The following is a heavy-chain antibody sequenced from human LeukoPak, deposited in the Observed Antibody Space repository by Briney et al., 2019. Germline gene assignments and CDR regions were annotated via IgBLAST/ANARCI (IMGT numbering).Heavy chain of an antibody. D-gene: IGHD5-12*01. CDR2: IIPIFGIA. J-gene: IGHJ5*02. Sequence: SVKVSCKASGGTFSSYAISWVRQAPGQGLEWMGRIIPIFGIANYAQKFQDRVTITADKSTSTAYMELSSLRSEDTAVYYCAREVKGCYDRLNWFDPWGQGTLVTVSS. V-gene: IGHV1-69*04. CDR3: AREVKGCYDRLNWFDP. CDR1: GGTFSSYA.